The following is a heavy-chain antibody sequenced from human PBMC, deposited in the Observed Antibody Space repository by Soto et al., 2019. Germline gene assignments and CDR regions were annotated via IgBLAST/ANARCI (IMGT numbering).Heavy chain of an antibody. D-gene: IGHD6-19*01. V-gene: IGHV1-69*13. CDR3: ARDRTIAVAGYMDV. Sequence: SVKVSFKASGGTFSSYAISWVRQAPGQGLEWMGGIIPIFGTANYAQKFQGRVTITADESTSTAYMELSSLRSEDTAVYYCARDRTIAVAGYMDVWGQGTTVTVSS. J-gene: IGHJ6*02. CDR1: GGTFSSYA. CDR2: IIPIFGTA.